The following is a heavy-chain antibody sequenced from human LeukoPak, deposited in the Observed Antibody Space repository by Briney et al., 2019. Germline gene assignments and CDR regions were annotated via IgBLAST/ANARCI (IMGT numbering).Heavy chain of an antibody. CDR2: TSGSGGRT. CDR1: GFSFTDYA. CDR3: AKDNGAYGFDY. J-gene: IGHJ4*02. D-gene: IGHD4-17*01. Sequence: PGGSPRLSCAASGFSFTDYAMSWVRQAPGKGLEWVSATSGSGGRTYYADSVKGRFTISRDNSKNTLYLQMNSLRAEDTAVYYCAKDNGAYGFDYWGQGTLVTVSS. V-gene: IGHV3-23*01.